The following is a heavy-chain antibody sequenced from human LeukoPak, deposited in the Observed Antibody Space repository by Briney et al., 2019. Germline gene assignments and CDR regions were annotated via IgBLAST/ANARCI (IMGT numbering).Heavy chain of an antibody. CDR1: GFTFSSYS. CDR3: TRDPTPGAFDI. Sequence: PGGSLRLSCAASGFTFSSYSMNWVRQAPGKGLEWVAVIWYNGINKYYTDSVKGRFTISRDNSENILYLQMNSLRAEDTALYYCTRDPTPGAFDIWGQGTMVTVSS. CDR2: IWYNGINK. V-gene: IGHV3-33*08. J-gene: IGHJ3*02.